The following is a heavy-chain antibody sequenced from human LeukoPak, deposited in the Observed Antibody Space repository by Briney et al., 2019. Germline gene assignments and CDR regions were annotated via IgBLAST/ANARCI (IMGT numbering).Heavy chain of an antibody. CDR3: ARGGLLSRY. D-gene: IGHD1-26*01. J-gene: IGHJ4*02. Sequence: GGSLRLSCAASGFTFNNYAMSWVRQAPGKGLEWVSSISRSGDSTNYADSVKGRFTIARDNAKSTLYLQMNSLRAEGTAVYYCARGGLLSRYWGQGTLVTVSS. CDR1: GFTFNNYA. CDR2: ISRSGDST. V-gene: IGHV3-23*01.